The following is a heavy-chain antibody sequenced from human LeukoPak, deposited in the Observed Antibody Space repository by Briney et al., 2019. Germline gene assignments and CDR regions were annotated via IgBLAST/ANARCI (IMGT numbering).Heavy chain of an antibody. D-gene: IGHD3-22*01. V-gene: IGHV1-69*05. CDR3: ARVHYYDSSGYLDAFDI. Sequence: ASVKVSCKASGYTFTSYGISWVRQAPGQGLEWMRGIIPIFGTANYAQKFQGRVTITTDESTSTAYMELSSLRSDDTAVYYCARVHYYDSSGYLDAFDIWGQGTMVTVSS. CDR2: IIPIFGTA. CDR1: GYTFTSYG. J-gene: IGHJ3*02.